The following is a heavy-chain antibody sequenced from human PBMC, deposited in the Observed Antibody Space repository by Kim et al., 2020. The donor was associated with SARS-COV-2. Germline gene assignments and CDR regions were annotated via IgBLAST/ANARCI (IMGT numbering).Heavy chain of an antibody. CDR3: ARYTYGPDF. V-gene: IGHV1-18*04. Sequence: ASVKVSCKASGYTFTSYGISWVRQAPGQGLEWMGWIIPHSGNTKYSQKFQGRLTMTADTSTSSAYMELRSRGSDDTAIYYCARYTYGPDFWGQGTLVTVSS. J-gene: IGHJ4*02. CDR2: IIPHSGNT. CDR1: GYTFTSYG. D-gene: IGHD5-18*01.